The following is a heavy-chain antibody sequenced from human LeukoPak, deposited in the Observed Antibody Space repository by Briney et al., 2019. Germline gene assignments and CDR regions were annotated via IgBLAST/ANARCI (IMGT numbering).Heavy chain of an antibody. Sequence: PSETLSLTSAVSGGSISSSSYYWGWIRQPPGKGLEWIGSIYYSGSTYYNPSLKSRVTISVDTSKNQFSLKLSSVTAADTAVYYCAKYSSSIDYWGQGTLVTVSS. J-gene: IGHJ4*02. CDR1: GGSISSSSYY. CDR3: AKYSSSIDY. D-gene: IGHD6-13*01. CDR2: IYYSGST. V-gene: IGHV4-39*01.